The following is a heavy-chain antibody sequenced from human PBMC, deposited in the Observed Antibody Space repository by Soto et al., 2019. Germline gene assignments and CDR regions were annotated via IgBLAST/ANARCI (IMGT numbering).Heavy chain of an antibody. CDR1: GFTISTHG. Sequence: QAQLVESGGGVVQPGTSLRLSCAASGFTISTHGMHWVRQAPGKGLEWLANIWYDGSNKFYAESVKGRFSISKDNSKNTLYLQMSSLRAEDTAVYYCAAATTWNFHFPHWGQGTQVTVFS. CDR3: AAATTWNFHFPH. J-gene: IGHJ4*02. D-gene: IGHD1-7*01. CDR2: IWYDGSNK. V-gene: IGHV3-33*03.